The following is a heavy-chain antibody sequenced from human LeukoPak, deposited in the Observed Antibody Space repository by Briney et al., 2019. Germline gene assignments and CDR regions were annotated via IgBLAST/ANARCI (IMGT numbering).Heavy chain of an antibody. J-gene: IGHJ4*02. CDR2: IYSGGST. D-gene: IGHD6-13*01. V-gene: IGHV3-53*01. CDR1: GFTVSSNY. Sequence: GGSLRLSCAASGFTVSSNYMSWVRQAPGKGLEWVSVIYSGGSTYYADSEKGRFTISRDNSKNTLYLQMNSLRAEDTAVYYCARGFKYSSSWYLQTSYYFDYWGQGTLVTVSS. CDR3: ARGFKYSSSWYLQTSYYFDY.